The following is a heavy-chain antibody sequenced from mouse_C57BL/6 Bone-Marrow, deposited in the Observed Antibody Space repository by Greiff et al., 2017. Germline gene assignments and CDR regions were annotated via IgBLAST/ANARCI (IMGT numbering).Heavy chain of an antibody. CDR2: IDPSDSYT. CDR1: GYTFTSYW. Sequence: QVQLQQPGAELVMPGASVKLSCKASGYTFTSYWMHWVKQRPGQGLEWIGEIDPSDSYTNYNQKFKGKSTLTVDKSSSTAYMQLSSLTSDDSAVYYCAKDYYGSSYWYFDVWGTGTTVTVSS. CDR3: AKDYYGSSYWYFDV. V-gene: IGHV1-69*01. J-gene: IGHJ1*03. D-gene: IGHD1-1*01.